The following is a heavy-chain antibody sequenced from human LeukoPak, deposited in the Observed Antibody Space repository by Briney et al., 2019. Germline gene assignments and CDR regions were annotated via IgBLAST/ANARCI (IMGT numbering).Heavy chain of an antibody. CDR2: IKQDGSEK. CDR3: ARDLRDGYNLLDS. D-gene: IGHD5-24*01. J-gene: IGHJ4*02. Sequence: GGSLRLSCAASGFTFSSYWMRWVRQAPGKGLEWVANIKQDGSEKYNVDSVKGRFTISRDNAKNSLYLQMNSPRAEDTALYYCARDLRDGYNLLDSWGQGTLVTVSS. V-gene: IGHV3-7*01. CDR1: GFTFSSYW.